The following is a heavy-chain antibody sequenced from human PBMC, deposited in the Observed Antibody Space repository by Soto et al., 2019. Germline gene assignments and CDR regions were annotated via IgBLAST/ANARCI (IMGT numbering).Heavy chain of an antibody. Sequence: SETLSLTCTVSGGSISSYYWSWIRQPPGKGLEWIGYIYYSGSTNYNPSLKSRVTISVDTSKNQFSLKLSSVTAADTAVYYCARERSLEYYYYGMDVWGQGTTVTVSS. CDR2: IYYSGST. J-gene: IGHJ6*02. V-gene: IGHV4-59*01. CDR1: GGSISSYY. D-gene: IGHD1-1*01. CDR3: ARERSLEYYYYGMDV.